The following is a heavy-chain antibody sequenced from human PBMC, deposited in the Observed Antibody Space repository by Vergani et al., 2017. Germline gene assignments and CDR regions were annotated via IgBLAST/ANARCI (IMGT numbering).Heavy chain of an antibody. V-gene: IGHV3-48*02. CDR2: ISSSSSTI. D-gene: IGHD4-11*01. J-gene: IGHJ4*02. CDR1: GFTFSSYS. Sequence: EVQLVESGGGLVQPGGSLRLSCAASGFTFSSYSMNWVRQAPGKGLEWVSYISSSSSTIYYADSVNGRFTISRDNAKNSLYLQMNSLRDEDTAVYYCARTTPTFDYSNYFDYWGQGTLVTVSS. CDR3: ARTTPTFDYSNYFDY.